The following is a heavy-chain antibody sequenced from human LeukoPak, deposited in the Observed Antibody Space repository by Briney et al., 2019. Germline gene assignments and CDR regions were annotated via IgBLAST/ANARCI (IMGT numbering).Heavy chain of an antibody. CDR3: ARVLTGKPGDY. CDR1: GFTFSSSA. Sequence: GGSLRLSCAASGFTFSSSAMSWVRQAPGKGLEWVAVTVGGGDGTYYADSVKGRFTISRDNSNNTLYLQMNSLRAEDTAVYYCARVLTGKPGDYWGQGTLVTVSS. V-gene: IGHV3-23*01. D-gene: IGHD7-27*01. J-gene: IGHJ4*02. CDR2: TVGGGDGT.